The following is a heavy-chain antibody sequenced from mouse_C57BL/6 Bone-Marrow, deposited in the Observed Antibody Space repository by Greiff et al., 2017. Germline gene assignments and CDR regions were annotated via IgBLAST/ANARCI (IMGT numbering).Heavy chain of an antibody. V-gene: IGHV1-82*01. CDR3: ARGGYDAWFAY. D-gene: IGHD2-2*01. CDR2: IYPGDGDT. J-gene: IGHJ3*01. Sequence: VKLLESGPELVKPGASVKISCKASGYAFSSSWMNWVKQRPGKGLEWIGRIYPGDGDTNYNGKFKGEATLTADKSSSTAYMQLSSLTSEDSAVYFCARGGYDAWFAYWGQGTLVTVSA. CDR1: GYAFSSSW.